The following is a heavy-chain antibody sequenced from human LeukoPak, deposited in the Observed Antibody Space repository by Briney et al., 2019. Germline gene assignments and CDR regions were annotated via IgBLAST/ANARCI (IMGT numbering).Heavy chain of an antibody. CDR3: AKDTSIGKYCTNGVCSPFDY. D-gene: IGHD2-8*01. CDR2: ISDSGDYT. Sequence: PGGSLRLSCAGSGFTFSSYAMSWVRQAPGQGLGGVSVISDSGDYTSYADSVRGRFTISRDNSRNTLYLQMISLRPEHTAVYYCAKDTSIGKYCTNGVCSPFDYWGQGTLVTVSS. V-gene: IGHV3-23*01. CDR1: GFTFSSYA. J-gene: IGHJ4*02.